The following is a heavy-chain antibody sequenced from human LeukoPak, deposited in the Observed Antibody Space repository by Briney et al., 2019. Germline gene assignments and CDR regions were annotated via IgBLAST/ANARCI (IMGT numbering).Heavy chain of an antibody. CDR2: ISGSGGST. D-gene: IGHD6-13*01. CDR3: AKDRAAAGNPGIWDY. CDR1: GFTFSSYA. V-gene: IGHV3-23*01. Sequence: GGSLRLSCAASGFTFSSYAMSWVRQAPGKGLEWVSAISGSGGSTYYADSVKGRFTISRDNSKNTLYLQMNSLRAEDTAVYYCAKDRAAAGNPGIWDYWGQGTLVTVSS. J-gene: IGHJ4*02.